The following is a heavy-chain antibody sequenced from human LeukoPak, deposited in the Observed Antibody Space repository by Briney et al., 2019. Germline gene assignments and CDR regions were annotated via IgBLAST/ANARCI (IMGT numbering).Heavy chain of an antibody. CDR1: GFTFSSYG. D-gene: IGHD3-22*01. CDR2: ISSSSSTI. V-gene: IGHV3-48*01. Sequence: PGGSLRLSCAASGFTFSSYGMNWVRQAPGKGLEWVSYISSSSSTIYYADSVKGRFTISRDNAKNSLYLQMNSLRAEDTAVYYCAREWGYYESSGNNWFDPWGQGTLVTVSS. J-gene: IGHJ5*02. CDR3: AREWGYYESSGNNWFDP.